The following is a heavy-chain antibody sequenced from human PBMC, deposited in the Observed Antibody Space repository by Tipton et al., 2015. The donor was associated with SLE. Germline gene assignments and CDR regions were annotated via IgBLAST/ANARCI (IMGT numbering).Heavy chain of an antibody. CDR1: GGSISSGSYY. CDR2: IYYSGST. D-gene: IGHD5-24*01. Sequence: TLSLTCTVSGGSISSGSYYWSWIRQHPGKGLEWIGYIYYSGSTYYNPSLKSRVTISVDTSKNQFSLKLSSVTAADTAVYYCARGPRDGYKDAFDIWGQGTMVTVSS. CDR3: ARGPRDGYKDAFDI. J-gene: IGHJ3*02. V-gene: IGHV4-31*03.